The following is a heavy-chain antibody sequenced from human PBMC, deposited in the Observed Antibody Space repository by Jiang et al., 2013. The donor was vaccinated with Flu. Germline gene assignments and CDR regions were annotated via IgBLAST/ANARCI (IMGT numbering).Heavy chain of an antibody. V-gene: IGHV4-4*02. CDR2: IYHSGST. CDR1: GGSISSSNW. CDR3: AMFTPDLDYYGYQGY. Sequence: GPGLVKPSGTLSLTCAVSGGSISSSNWWSWVRQPPGKGLEWIGEIYHSGSTNYNPSLKSRVTISVDKSKNQFSLKLSSVTAADTAVYYCAMFTPDLDYYGYQGYWGQGTLVTVSS. J-gene: IGHJ4*02. D-gene: IGHD3-10*01.